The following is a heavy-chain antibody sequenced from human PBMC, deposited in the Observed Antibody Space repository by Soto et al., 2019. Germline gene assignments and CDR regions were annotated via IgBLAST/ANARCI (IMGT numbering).Heavy chain of an antibody. D-gene: IGHD6-13*01. V-gene: IGHV3-21*01. CDR3: ARYIAAGRFSWFDP. Sequence: GGSLRLSCAASGFTFSSYSMNWVRQAPGKGLEWVSSISSSSSYIYYADSVKGRFTISRDNAKNSLYLQMNSLRAEDTAVYYCARYIAAGRFSWFDPWGQGTLVTVYS. CDR2: ISSSSSYI. J-gene: IGHJ5*02. CDR1: GFTFSSYS.